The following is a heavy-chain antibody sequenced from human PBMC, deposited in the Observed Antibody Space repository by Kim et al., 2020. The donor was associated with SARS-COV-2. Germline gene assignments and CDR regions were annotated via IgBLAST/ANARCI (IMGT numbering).Heavy chain of an antibody. CDR3: ARHFGNYLYGMDV. V-gene: IGHV3-7*01. Sequence: GGSLRLSCGGSGITFSTHWMSWVRQAPGRGLEWVANIKGDGLEKYYVDSVKGRFTTSRDNAKDSLYLQMNSLRVEDTAVYYCARHFGNYLYGMDVWGQGTTVTVSS. CDR2: IKGDGLEK. J-gene: IGHJ6*02. D-gene: IGHD3-10*01. CDR1: GITFSTHW.